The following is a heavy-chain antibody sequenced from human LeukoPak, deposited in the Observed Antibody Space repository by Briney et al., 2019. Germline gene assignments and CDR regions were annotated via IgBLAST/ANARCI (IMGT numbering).Heavy chain of an antibody. Sequence: GGSLRLSCAASGFTFSSYSMNWVRQAPGKGLEWVSSISSSSSYIYCADSVKGRFTISRDNAKNSLYLQMNSLRAEDTAVYYCARDNYYGSGSYPYYYYYGMDVWGQGTTVTVSS. V-gene: IGHV3-21*01. CDR2: ISSSSSYI. J-gene: IGHJ6*02. CDR1: GFTFSSYS. D-gene: IGHD3-10*01. CDR3: ARDNYYGSGSYPYYYYYGMDV.